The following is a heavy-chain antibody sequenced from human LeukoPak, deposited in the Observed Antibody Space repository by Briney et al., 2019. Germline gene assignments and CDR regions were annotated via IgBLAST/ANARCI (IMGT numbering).Heavy chain of an antibody. J-gene: IGHJ4*02. CDR1: GGTFTSYY. Sequence: ASVKVSCKASGGTFTSYYMHWVRQAPGQGLEWMGIINPSGGSTSYAQKFQGRVTMTRDMSTSTVYMEPSSLRSEDTAVYYCARGFVGYYDSSGYRFDYWGQGTLVTVSS. V-gene: IGHV1-46*01. D-gene: IGHD3-22*01. CDR3: ARGFVGYYDSSGYRFDY. CDR2: INPSGGST.